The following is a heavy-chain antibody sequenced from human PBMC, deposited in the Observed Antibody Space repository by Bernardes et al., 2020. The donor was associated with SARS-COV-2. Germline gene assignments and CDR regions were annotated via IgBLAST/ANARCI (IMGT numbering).Heavy chain of an antibody. Sequence: SETLSLTCAVYDGYLSGYYWSWIRQSPGKGLEWIGEINHSGTTNYNPSLKSRVTISVDTSKNQFSLKLSFVTAADTAVYYCARPQQQTGYYYGMDVWGQGTSVTVSS. V-gene: IGHV4-34*01. J-gene: IGHJ6*02. CDR3: ARPQQQTGYYYGMDV. CDR1: DGYLSGYY. D-gene: IGHD1-1*01. CDR2: INHSGTT.